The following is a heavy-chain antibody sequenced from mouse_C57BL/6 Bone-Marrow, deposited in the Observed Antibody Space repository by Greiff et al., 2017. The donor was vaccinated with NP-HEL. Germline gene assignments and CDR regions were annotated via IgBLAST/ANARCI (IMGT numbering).Heavy chain of an antibody. D-gene: IGHD2-12*01. J-gene: IGHJ2*01. Sequence: EVMLVESEGGLVQPGSSMKLSCTASGFTFSDYYMAWVRQVPDKGLEWVANINYDGSSTYYLDSLKSRFIISRDHAKNILYLQMSSLKSEDTATYYCARVRLGFDYWGQGTTLTVSS. CDR1: GFTFSDYY. CDR2: INYDGSST. V-gene: IGHV5-16*01. CDR3: ARVRLGFDY.